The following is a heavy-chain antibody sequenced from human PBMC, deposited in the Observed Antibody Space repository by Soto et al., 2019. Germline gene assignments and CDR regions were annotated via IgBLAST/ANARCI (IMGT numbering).Heavy chain of an antibody. CDR3: ASIAVAGPDIYDAFDI. D-gene: IGHD6-19*01. J-gene: IGHJ3*02. CDR1: GFTFSSYS. Sequence: GGSLRLSCAASGFTFSSYSMNWVRQAPGKGLEWVSYISSSSSTIYYADSVKGRFTISRDNAKNSLYLQMNSLRDEDTAVYYCASIAVAGPDIYDAFDIWGQGTMVTVSS. V-gene: IGHV3-48*02. CDR2: ISSSSSTI.